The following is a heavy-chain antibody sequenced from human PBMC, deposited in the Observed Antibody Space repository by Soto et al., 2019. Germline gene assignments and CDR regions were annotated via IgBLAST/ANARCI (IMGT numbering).Heavy chain of an antibody. D-gene: IGHD5-12*01. CDR1: GGSFSGYH. J-gene: IGHJ4*02. V-gene: IGHV4-34*01. Sequence: PSETLSLTCAVYGGSFSGYHWSWIRRPPGKGLEWIGEINPSGSTNYNPSLKSRVTISVDTSKNQFSLKLSSVTAADTAVYYCARGLAGLRFPDYWGQGTLVTVSS. CDR3: ARGLAGLRFPDY. CDR2: INPSGST.